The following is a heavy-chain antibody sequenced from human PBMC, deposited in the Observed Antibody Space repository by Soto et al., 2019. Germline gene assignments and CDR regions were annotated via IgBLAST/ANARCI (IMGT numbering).Heavy chain of an antibody. J-gene: IGHJ4*02. V-gene: IGHV4-59*01. Sequence: QVQLQESGTGLVKPSETLSLTCTVSGGSISSYYWSWIRQSPGKGLEWIGSIYYSGSTNYNPPLRSRVEMAGDMSTNQFSLKLNTVTAADSAVYYCARGAVGGTGFDYCGPATLVPVSS. CDR3: ARGAVGGTGFDY. CDR1: GGSISSYY. CDR2: IYYSGST. D-gene: IGHD6-19*01.